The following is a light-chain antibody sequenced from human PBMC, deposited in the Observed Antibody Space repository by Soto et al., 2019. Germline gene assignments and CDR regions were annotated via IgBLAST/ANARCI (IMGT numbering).Light chain of an antibody. Sequence: YELTQPPSVSVSPGQTASITCAGDKLGDKYACWYQQKPGQSPVLVIYQDNKRPSGIPERISGSNSGNTATLTISGTQAMDEADYYCQSWDGSTAVFGGGTKLTV. CDR3: QSWDGSTAV. CDR2: QDN. J-gene: IGLJ2*01. CDR1: KLGDKY. V-gene: IGLV3-1*01.